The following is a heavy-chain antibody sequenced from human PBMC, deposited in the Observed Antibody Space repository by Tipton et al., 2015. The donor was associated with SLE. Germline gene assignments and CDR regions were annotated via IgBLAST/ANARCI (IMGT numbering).Heavy chain of an antibody. V-gene: IGHV3-30*02. CDR3: ARGSEYNLY. CDR2: TRYDGGNK. Sequence: SLRLSCAASGFTFSSYVMHWVRQAPGKGLEWVAFTRYDGGNKYNADFVKGRFTISRDNSKNTLYLQMNSLRAEDTAVYYCARGSEYNLYWGQGTLVTVSS. CDR1: GFTFSSYV. D-gene: IGHD1-1*01. J-gene: IGHJ4*02.